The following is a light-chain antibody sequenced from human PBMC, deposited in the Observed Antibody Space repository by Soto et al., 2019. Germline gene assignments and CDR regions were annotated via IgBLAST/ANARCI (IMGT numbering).Light chain of an antibody. CDR3: QHYYSILGT. Sequence: DIVMTQSPDSLAVSLGERATINCKSSQSILYSSSNNNYLAWYQQKPGQPPKLLIYWASTRSSGVPDRFSGSGSWTDFTLTIRSLQAEDVAVYYCQHYYSILGTFGQGTKVESK. J-gene: IGKJ1*01. V-gene: IGKV4-1*01. CDR2: WAS. CDR1: QSILYSSSNNNY.